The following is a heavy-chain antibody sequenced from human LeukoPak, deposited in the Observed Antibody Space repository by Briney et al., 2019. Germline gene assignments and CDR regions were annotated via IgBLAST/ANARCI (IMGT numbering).Heavy chain of an antibody. J-gene: IGHJ4*02. CDR1: GYSISSGYY. CDR3: ARMVVVPAATAV. CDR2: IYHSGST. D-gene: IGHD2-2*01. Sequence: SETLSLTCTVSGYSISSGYYWGWIRQPPGKGLEWIGSIYHSGSTYYNPSLKSRVTISVDTSKNQFSLKLSSVTAADTAVYYCARMVVVPAATAVWGQGTLVTVSS. V-gene: IGHV4-38-2*02.